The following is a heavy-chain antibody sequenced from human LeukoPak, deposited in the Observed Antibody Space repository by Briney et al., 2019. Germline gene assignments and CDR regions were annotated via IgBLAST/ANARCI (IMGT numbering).Heavy chain of an antibody. Sequence: GGSLRLSCAASGITFSSYGMSWVRQAPGKGLEWVSAIGGRDGSTYYADSVKGRFTTSRDNSKNTLYVQMNSLRAEDTAVYYCAKGHYYGSGSLDYWGQGTLVTVSS. CDR2: IGGRDGST. CDR3: AKGHYYGSGSLDY. D-gene: IGHD3-10*01. CDR1: GITFSSYG. J-gene: IGHJ4*02. V-gene: IGHV3-23*01.